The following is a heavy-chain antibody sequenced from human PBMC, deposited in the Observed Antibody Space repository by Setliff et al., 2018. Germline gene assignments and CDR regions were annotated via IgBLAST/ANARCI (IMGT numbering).Heavy chain of an antibody. CDR2: VYTNGGT. D-gene: IGHD3-10*01. J-gene: IGHJ5*02. CDR3: ARDPGFRSGTWSLDL. V-gene: IGHV4-61*02. CDR1: GASLRSGSYY. Sequence: SETLSLTCTVSGASLRSGSYYWSWIRQPAGKGLEWIGRVYTNGGTDYNPSLKSRATISLDTSKNQLSLKLRSVTAADTAVYYCARDPGFRSGTWSLDLWGQGTQVTAPQ.